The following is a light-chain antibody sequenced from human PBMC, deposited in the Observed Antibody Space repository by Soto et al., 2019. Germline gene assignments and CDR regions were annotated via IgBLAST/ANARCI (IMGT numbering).Light chain of an antibody. CDR3: KSYAGSNTWV. J-gene: IGLJ3*02. V-gene: IGLV2-8*01. Sequence: QSALTQPPSASGSPGQSVTISCTGTSSDVGGYNYVSWYQQHPGKAPKLMIYEVSHRTSGVPDRFACSKSDNTAALTVSGHRAEDEADYSCKSYAGSNTWVFGGGTKLTVL. CDR1: SSDVGGYNY. CDR2: EVS.